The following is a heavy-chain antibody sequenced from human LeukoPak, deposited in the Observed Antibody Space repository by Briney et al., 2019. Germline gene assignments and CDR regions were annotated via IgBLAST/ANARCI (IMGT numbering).Heavy chain of an antibody. CDR2: ISYSGST. V-gene: IGHV4-59*08. D-gene: IGHD3-10*01. CDR3: ARRRGPMVYYFDF. Sequence: SETLSLTCTVSGGSFTLYHWSWIRQPPGKGLEWIGYISYSGSTEYNPSLKSRVTMSVDTSKNQFSLKLSHVTAADTAVYYCARRRGPMVYYFDFWGQGTLVTVSS. CDR1: GGSFTLYH. J-gene: IGHJ4*02.